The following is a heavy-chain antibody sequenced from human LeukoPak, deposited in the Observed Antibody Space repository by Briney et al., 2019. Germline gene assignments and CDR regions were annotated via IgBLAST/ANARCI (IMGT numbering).Heavy chain of an antibody. CDR2: IYHSGST. D-gene: IGHD3-22*01. Sequence: PSETLSLTCTVSGGSISSYYWSWIRQPPGKGLEWIGNIYHSGSTYYNPSLKSRVTTSLDTSKNQFSLKLTSVTAADTAVYYCARDKGDRQYNWFDPWGQGTLVTVSS. CDR3: ARDKGDRQYNWFDP. J-gene: IGHJ5*02. V-gene: IGHV4-59*12. CDR1: GGSISSYY.